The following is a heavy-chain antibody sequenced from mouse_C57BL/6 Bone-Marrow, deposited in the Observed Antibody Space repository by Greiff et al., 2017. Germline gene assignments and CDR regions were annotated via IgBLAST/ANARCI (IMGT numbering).Heavy chain of an antibody. CDR3: ARDYYGPGFAY. Sequence: QVQLKQSGPELVKPGASVKISCKASGYSFTSYYIHWVKQRPGQGLEWIGWIYPGSGNTKYNEKFKGKATLTADTSSSTAYMQLSSLTSEDSAVYYCARDYYGPGFAYWGQGTLVTVSA. D-gene: IGHD1-1*01. CDR2: IYPGSGNT. V-gene: IGHV1-66*01. J-gene: IGHJ3*01. CDR1: GYSFTSYY.